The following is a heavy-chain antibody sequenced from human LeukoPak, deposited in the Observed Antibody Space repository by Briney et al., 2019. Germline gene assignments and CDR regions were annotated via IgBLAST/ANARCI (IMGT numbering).Heavy chain of an antibody. V-gene: IGHV3-74*01. CDR1: GFTVSNYW. J-gene: IGHJ4*02. D-gene: IGHD4-17*01. CDR2: ISPDGNTA. CDR3: TKEFYGDYL. Sequence: GGSLRLSCAASGFTVSNYWMHWVRHAPGKGLVWVSRISPDGNTARYADSVKGRFTISRDDAKNTLYLQMHSLRVEDTAVYYCTKEFYGDYLWGQGTLVTVSS.